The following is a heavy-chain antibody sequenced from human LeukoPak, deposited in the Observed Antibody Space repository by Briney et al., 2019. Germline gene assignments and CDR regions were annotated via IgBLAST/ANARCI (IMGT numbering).Heavy chain of an antibody. J-gene: IGHJ4*02. V-gene: IGHV4-39*07. CDR1: GDSISSDPSY. Sequence: SETLSLTCGVSGDSISSDPSYWGWIRQPPGKGLEWIGTIYYSGSTYYNPSLKSRVTISLDTSKNQFSLKLSSVTAADTAVYYCATYSGSYWTYYFDYWGQGTLVTVSS. CDR2: IYYSGST. CDR3: ATYSGSYWTYYFDY. D-gene: IGHD1-26*01.